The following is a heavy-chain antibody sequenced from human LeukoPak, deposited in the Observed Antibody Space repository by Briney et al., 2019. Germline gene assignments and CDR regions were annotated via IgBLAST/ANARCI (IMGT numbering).Heavy chain of an antibody. CDR3: AKDPSLTTVTTALDY. CDR1: GFTFSSYA. CDR2: ISYDGSNK. D-gene: IGHD4-11*01. Sequence: GGSLRLSCAASGFTFSSYAMHWVRQAPGKGLEWVAVISYDGSNKYYADSVKGRFTISRDNSKNTLYLQMNSLRAEDTAVYYCAKDPSLTTVTTALDYWGQGTLVTVSS. J-gene: IGHJ4*02. V-gene: IGHV3-30-3*01.